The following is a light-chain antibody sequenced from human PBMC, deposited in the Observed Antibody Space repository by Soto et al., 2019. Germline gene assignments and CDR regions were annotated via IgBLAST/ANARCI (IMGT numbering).Light chain of an antibody. V-gene: IGKV1D-12*01. CDR3: QQDNSFPIT. Sequence: DIQMTQSPSSVSASVGDRVTITFRASQGISSRLAWYQQKPGKAPKLLIYAASSLPSGVPSRFSGSGSGTEFTLTISSLQSADFATYYCQQDNSFPITFGQGTRLEIK. CDR2: AAS. J-gene: IGKJ5*01. CDR1: QGISSR.